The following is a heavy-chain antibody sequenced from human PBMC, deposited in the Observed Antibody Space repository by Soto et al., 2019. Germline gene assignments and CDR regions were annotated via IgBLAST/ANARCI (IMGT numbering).Heavy chain of an antibody. CDR1: GFTFSSYS. J-gene: IGHJ4*02. CDR3: AREGYDYVWGSYRYSGDY. V-gene: IGHV3-48*02. Sequence: PGGSLRLSCAASGFTFSSYSMNWVRQAPGKGLEWVSYISSSSSTIYYADSVKGRFTVSRDNAKNSLYLQMNSLRDEDTAVYYCAREGYDYVWGSYRYSGDYWGQGTLVTVSS. CDR2: ISSSSSTI. D-gene: IGHD3-16*02.